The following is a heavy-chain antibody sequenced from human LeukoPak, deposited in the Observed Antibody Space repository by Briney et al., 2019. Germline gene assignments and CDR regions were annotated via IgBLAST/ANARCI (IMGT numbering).Heavy chain of an antibody. D-gene: IGHD4-23*01. CDR1: GYTFTGYY. J-gene: IGHJ4*02. V-gene: IGHV1-2*02. CDR3: ARGPTVVNLRGDYFDY. CDR2: INPDSGDT. Sequence: EASVKVSCKASGYTFTGYYLHWVRQAPGQGLEWMGWINPDSGDTDYAQKFQGRVTMTRDTSIGTAYMELSSLRSEDTAVYYCARGPTVVNLRGDYFDYWGQGTLVTVSS.